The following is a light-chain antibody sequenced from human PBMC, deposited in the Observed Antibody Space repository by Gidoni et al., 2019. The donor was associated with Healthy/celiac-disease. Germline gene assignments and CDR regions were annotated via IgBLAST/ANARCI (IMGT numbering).Light chain of an antibody. CDR2: AAY. CDR3: QQSYSTPVT. V-gene: IGKV1-39*01. J-gene: IGKJ3*01. Sequence: DIQMTQSPSSLSASVGDRVTITCRASQSISSYLNWYQQKPGKAPKLLIYAAYSLQSGVPSRFSGSGSGTDFTLTISSLQPEDFATYYCQQSYSTPVTFXPXTKVDIK. CDR1: QSISSY.